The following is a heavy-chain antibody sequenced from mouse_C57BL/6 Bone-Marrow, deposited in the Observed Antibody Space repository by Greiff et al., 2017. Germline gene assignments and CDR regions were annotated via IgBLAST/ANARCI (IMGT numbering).Heavy chain of an antibody. V-gene: IGHV7-3*01. J-gene: IGHJ3*01. CDR2: IRNKANGYTT. CDR1: GFTFTDYY. D-gene: IGHD4-1*02. CDR3: ARSGVQLGPWFAY. Sequence: EVQGVESGGGLVQPGGSLSLSCAASGFTFTDYYMSWVRQPPGKALEWLGFIRNKANGYTTEYSASVKGRFTISRDNYQSILYLQMNALRAEDRATYYCARSGVQLGPWFAYWGQGTLVTVSA.